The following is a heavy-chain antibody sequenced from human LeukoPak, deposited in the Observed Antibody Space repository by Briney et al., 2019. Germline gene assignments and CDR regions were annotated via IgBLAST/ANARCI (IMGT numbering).Heavy chain of an antibody. CDR1: GASFSGYY. CDR3: ARPYSSSSGCNWFDP. CDR2: LIISGST. Sequence: SETLSLTCAVYGASFSGYYWSWVRHHPGKGLEWHGELIISGSTNFNPSLKSQVTISVKTSKKQFSLKLSSVTAADTAVYYCARPYSSSSGCNWFDPWGQGTLVTVSS. V-gene: IGHV4-34*12. D-gene: IGHD6-6*01. J-gene: IGHJ5*02.